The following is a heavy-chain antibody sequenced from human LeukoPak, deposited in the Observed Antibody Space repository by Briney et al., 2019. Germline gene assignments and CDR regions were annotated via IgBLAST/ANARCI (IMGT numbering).Heavy chain of an antibody. D-gene: IGHD3-10*01. Sequence: SETLSLTCTVSGDSLSSYYWSWIRHPPGKGLEWIGYVYYTGNTNFNPPLKTQSPISVETSKNQFSLKLRSLNAAAPAVYYCARRLWFGSTITSWGQGTLVTVSS. CDR1: GDSLSSYY. CDR3: ARRLWFGSTITS. J-gene: IGHJ4*02. CDR2: VYYTGNT. V-gene: IGHV4-59*12.